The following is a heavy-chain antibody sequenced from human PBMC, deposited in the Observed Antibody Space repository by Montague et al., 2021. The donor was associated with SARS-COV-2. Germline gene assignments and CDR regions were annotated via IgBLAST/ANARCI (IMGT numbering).Heavy chain of an antibody. V-gene: IGHV3-23*01. Sequence: SLRLSCAASGFTFSGYAMSWVRQAPGKGLEWVSAISGSGGSTHYADSVKGRFTISRDNSKNTLYLQMNSLRAEDTAVYYCAKTLMTTVTTWAFDIWGQGTMVTVSS. CDR1: GFTFSGYA. D-gene: IGHD4-17*01. CDR2: ISGSGGST. CDR3: AKTLMTTVTTWAFDI. J-gene: IGHJ3*02.